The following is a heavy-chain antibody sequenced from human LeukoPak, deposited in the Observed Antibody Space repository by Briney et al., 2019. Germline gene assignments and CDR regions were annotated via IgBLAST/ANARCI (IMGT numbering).Heavy chain of an antibody. CDR2: INPNSGGT. CDR1: GYTFTGYY. V-gene: IGHV1-2*06. D-gene: IGHD2/OR15-2a*01. J-gene: IGHJ4*02. Sequence: GASVKASCKASGYTFTGYYMHWVRQAPGQGLEWMGRINPNSGGTNYAQKFQGRVTMTRDTSISTAYMELSRLRSDDTAVYYCARDSDLSSFDYWGQGTLVTVSS. CDR3: ARDSDLSSFDY.